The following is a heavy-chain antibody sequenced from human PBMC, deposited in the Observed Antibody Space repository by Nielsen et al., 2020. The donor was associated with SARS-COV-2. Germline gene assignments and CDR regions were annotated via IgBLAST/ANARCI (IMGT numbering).Heavy chain of an antibody. J-gene: IGHJ4*02. CDR1: GFTFSSYS. V-gene: IGHV3-21*01. Sequence: GESLKISCAASGFTFSSYSMNWVRQAPGKGLEWVSSISSSSSSYIYYADSVKGRFTISRDNAKNSLYLQMNSLRAEDTAVYYCATGESNYYGSGSYSFDYWGQGTLVTVSS. CDR2: ISSSSSSYI. CDR3: ATGESNYYGSGSYSFDY. D-gene: IGHD3-10*01.